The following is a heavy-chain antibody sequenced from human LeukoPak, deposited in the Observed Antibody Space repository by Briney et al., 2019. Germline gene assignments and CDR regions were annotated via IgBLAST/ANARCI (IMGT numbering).Heavy chain of an antibody. CDR2: FNPNSGGS. Sequence: ASVKVSCKASGGTFSSYAISWVRQAPGQGLEWMGWFNPNSGGSDYAQKFQGRVTMTGDTSISSGYMELSRLISDDTAVYYCAREKLRYFEKTGFDSWGQGTLVTVSS. J-gene: IGHJ5*01. V-gene: IGHV1-2*02. D-gene: IGHD3-9*01. CDR1: GGTFSSYA. CDR3: AREKLRYFEKTGFDS.